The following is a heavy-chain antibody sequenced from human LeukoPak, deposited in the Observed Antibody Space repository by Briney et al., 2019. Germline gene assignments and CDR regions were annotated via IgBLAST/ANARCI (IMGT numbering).Heavy chain of an antibody. CDR2: ISSSGSII. D-gene: IGHD3-22*01. Sequence: KAGGSLRLSCAASGFTFSDYYMSWIRQAPGKGLEWVSYISSSGSIIYYADSVKGRLTISRDNAKNSLYLQMNSLRAEDTAVYYCARDRYYDSSGYYGPWGQGTLVTVSS. J-gene: IGHJ5*02. CDR1: GFTFSDYY. CDR3: ARDRYYDSSGYYGP. V-gene: IGHV3-11*01.